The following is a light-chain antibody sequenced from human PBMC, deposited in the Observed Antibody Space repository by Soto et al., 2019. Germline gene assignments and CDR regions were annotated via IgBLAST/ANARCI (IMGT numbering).Light chain of an antibody. V-gene: IGKV3-11*01. Sequence: EIVLTQSPATLSLSPGERATLSCRASQSVSSYLAWYQQKPGQAPRLLIYDASNRATGIPARFSGGGSGTGFTLHISSLETEDFAVYYCQQRFNCPRFTFGQGTKLEIK. J-gene: IGKJ2*01. CDR1: QSVSSY. CDR2: DAS. CDR3: QQRFNCPRFT.